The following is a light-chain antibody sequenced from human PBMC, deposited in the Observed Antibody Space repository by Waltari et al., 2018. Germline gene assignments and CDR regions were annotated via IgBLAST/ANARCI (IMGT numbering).Light chain of an antibody. J-gene: IGKJ1*01. CDR2: GAS. CDR3: QQYNNWPLWT. CDR1: QSVRST. V-gene: IGKV3-15*01. Sequence: EIVMTQSPATLSVSPGARAPLPCRASQSVRSTSAWYQQKPGQAPRLLIYGASTRATGIPARFSGSGSGTEFTLTISSLQSEDFAVYYCQQYNNWPLWTFGQGTKVEIK.